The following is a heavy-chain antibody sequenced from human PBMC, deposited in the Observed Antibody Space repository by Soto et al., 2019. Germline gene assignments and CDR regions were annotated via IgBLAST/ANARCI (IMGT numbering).Heavy chain of an antibody. J-gene: IGHJ6*02. D-gene: IGHD6-19*01. CDR3: ARVEEVAGLYNYHGLDV. V-gene: IGHV1-69*12. CDR2: IVPIFGTT. CDR1: GGTFSNYA. Sequence: QVQLVQSGAEVKKPGSSVKVSCKVSGGTFSNYAIDWVRLAPGHGLEWMGGIVPIFGTTYYTQKFQGRATIIADDSKNTAYLEMSSPRSEDTAIYYCARVEEVAGLYNYHGLDVWGQGTAVTVSS.